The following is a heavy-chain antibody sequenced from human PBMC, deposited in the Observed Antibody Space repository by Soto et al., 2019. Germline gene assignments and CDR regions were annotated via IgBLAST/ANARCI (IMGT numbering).Heavy chain of an antibody. J-gene: IGHJ4*02. CDR2: ISSSSSTI. V-gene: IGHV3-48*01. CDR1: GFTFSSYS. Sequence: GGSLRLSCAASGFTFSSYSMNWVRQAPGKGLEWVSYISSSSSTIYYADSVKGRFTISRDNAKNSLYLQMNSLRAADTAVYYCARDVGSSHGPGHPHYFDYWGQGTLVTVSS. CDR3: ARDVGSSHGPGHPHYFDY. D-gene: IGHD2-2*01.